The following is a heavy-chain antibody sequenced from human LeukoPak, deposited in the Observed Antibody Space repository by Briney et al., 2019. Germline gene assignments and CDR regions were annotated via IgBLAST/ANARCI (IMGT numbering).Heavy chain of an antibody. CDR3: TEHRSRDGNNYYYGMDV. J-gene: IGHJ6*02. CDR2: ISYDGSNK. V-gene: IGHV3-30*18. D-gene: IGHD5-24*01. CDR1: GFTFSSYG. Sequence: GGSLRLSCAASGFTFSSYGMHWVRQAPGKGLEWVAVISYDGSNKYYADSVRGRFTISRDNSKNTLYLQMNSLRAEDTAVYYCTEHRSRDGNNYYYGMDVWGQGTTVTVSS.